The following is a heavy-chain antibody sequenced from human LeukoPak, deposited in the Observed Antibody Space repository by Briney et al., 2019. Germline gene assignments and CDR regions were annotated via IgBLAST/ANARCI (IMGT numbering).Heavy chain of an antibody. CDR2: INPNSGGT. Sequence: ASEKVSCKASGYTFTGYYMHWVRQAPGQGLEWMGWINPNSGGTNYAQKFQGRVTMTRDTSISTAYMELSRLTSDDRAVYYCAREIDGAIAAAGTGAFDIWGQGTMVTVSS. CDR3: AREIDGAIAAAGTGAFDI. J-gene: IGHJ3*02. D-gene: IGHD6-13*01. V-gene: IGHV1-2*02. CDR1: GYTFTGYY.